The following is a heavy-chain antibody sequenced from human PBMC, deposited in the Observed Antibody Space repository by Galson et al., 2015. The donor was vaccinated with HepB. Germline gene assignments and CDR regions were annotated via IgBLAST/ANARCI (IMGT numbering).Heavy chain of an antibody. V-gene: IGHV3-30*18. CDR3: AKEARIVLLSSMDV. Sequence: SLRLSCAASGFTSSSYGMHWVRQAPGKGLEWVAVISYDGSNKYYADSVKGRFTISRDNSKNTLYLQMNSLRAEDTAVYYCAKEARIVLLSSMDVWGQGTTVTVSS. CDR1: GFTSSSYG. CDR2: ISYDGSNK. D-gene: IGHD3-16*02. J-gene: IGHJ6*02.